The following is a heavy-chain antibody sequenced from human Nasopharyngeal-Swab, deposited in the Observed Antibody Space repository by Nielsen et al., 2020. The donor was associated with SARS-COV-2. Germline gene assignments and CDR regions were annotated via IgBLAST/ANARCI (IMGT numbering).Heavy chain of an antibody. J-gene: IGHJ6*02. Sequence: WVRQAPGQGLEWMGWINTNTGNPTYAQGFTGRFVFSLDTSVSTAYLQISSLKAEDTAVYYCARGGVAGTGYGMDVWGQGTTVPSP. CDR2: INTNTGNP. CDR3: ARGGVAGTGYGMDV. D-gene: IGHD6-19*01. V-gene: IGHV7-4-1*02.